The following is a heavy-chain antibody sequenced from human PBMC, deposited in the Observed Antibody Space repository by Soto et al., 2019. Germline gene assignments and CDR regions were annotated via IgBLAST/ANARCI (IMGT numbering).Heavy chain of an antibody. CDR3: ARNATVNTCFHY. CDR1: GGSISSGGYS. V-gene: IGHV4-31*03. D-gene: IGHD4-17*01. J-gene: IGHJ4*02. CDR2: IYYSGST. Sequence: QVQLQESGPGLVKPTQTLSLTCTVSGGSISSGGYSWSWLRQHPGQGLEWIGYIYYSGSTYYNPSLESRVTISADTPKTQVARTLSSVTAADTAVYYCARNATVNTCFHYWGQGTLVTVSS.